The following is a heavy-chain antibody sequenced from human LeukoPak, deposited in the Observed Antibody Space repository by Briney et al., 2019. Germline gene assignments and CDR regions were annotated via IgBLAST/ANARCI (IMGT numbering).Heavy chain of an antibody. V-gene: IGHV1-18*01. D-gene: IGHD2-2*01. CDR1: GYTFTSYG. Sequence: ASVQVSCKASGYTFTSYGISWVRQAPVQGLEWMGWISAYNGNTNYAQKLQGRVTMTTDTSTSTAYMELRSLRSDDTAVYYCARGDCSSTSCYEVRYWGQGTLVTVSS. J-gene: IGHJ4*02. CDR3: ARGDCSSTSCYEVRY. CDR2: ISAYNGNT.